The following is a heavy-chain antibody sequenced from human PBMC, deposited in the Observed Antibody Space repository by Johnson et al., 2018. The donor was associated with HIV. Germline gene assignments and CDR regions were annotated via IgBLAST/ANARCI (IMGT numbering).Heavy chain of an antibody. V-gene: IGHV3-66*01. CDR3: ARDRSENAFDI. Sequence: VQLVESGGGLVQPGGSLRLSCAASGFTVSSNYMSWVRQAPGKGLEWVSVIYSGGSTYYADPVKGRFTISRDNSKNTLYLQMNSLRAEDTAVYYCARDRSENAFDIWGQGTMVTVSS. CDR2: IYSGGST. J-gene: IGHJ3*02. CDR1: GFTVSSNY.